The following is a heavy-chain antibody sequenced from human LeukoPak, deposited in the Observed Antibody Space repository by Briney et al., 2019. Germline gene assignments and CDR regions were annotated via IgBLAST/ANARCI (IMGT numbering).Heavy chain of an antibody. CDR2: IYHSGST. D-gene: IGHD1-1*01. J-gene: IGHJ4*02. CDR3: ARHSGGTKRDPFDY. Sequence: SETLSLTCAVSGYSISSGYYWGWIRQPPGKGLEWIGSIYHSGSTNYNPSLKSRVTISVDTSKNQFSLKLSSVTAADTAVYYCARHSGGTKRDPFDYWGQGTLVTVSS. V-gene: IGHV4-38-2*01. CDR1: GYSISSGYY.